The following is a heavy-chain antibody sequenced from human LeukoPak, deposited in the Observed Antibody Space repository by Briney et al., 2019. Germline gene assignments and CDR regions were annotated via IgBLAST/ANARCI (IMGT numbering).Heavy chain of an antibody. D-gene: IGHD5-18*01. Sequence: GGSLRLSCTTSGFTFGDYAMSWFRQTPGKGLEWVGFIRSKAYGGTTEYAASVKGRFTISSDDSKNIAYLQMDSLKTEYTAIYYCTRGRGYSYGYSDYWGQGTLVTVSS. CDR3: TRGRGYSYGYSDY. CDR1: GFTFGDYA. J-gene: IGHJ4*02. CDR2: IRSKAYGGTT. V-gene: IGHV3-49*03.